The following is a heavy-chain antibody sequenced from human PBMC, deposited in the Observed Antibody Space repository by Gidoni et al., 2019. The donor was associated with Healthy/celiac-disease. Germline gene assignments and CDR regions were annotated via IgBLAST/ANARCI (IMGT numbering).Heavy chain of an antibody. J-gene: IGHJ5*02. CDR1: GFTFRSYA. CDR3: AKDLGPYSSSFRWFDP. D-gene: IGHD6-6*01. Sequence: EVQLLESGGGLVQPGGSLRLSCAASGFTFRSYAMSWVRQAPGKGLEWVSAISGRGGSTYYADSVKGRFTISRDNSKNTRYLQMNSLRAEDTAVYYCAKDLGPYSSSFRWFDPWGQGTLVTVSS. V-gene: IGHV3-23*01. CDR2: ISGRGGST.